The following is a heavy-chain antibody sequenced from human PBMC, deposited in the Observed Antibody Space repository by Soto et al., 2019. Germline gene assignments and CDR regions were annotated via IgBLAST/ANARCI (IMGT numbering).Heavy chain of an antibody. CDR2: IYYSGST. CDR1: GGSISSSSYY. D-gene: IGHD2-21*02. V-gene: IGHV4-39*01. CDR3: ARHGPVTAIPIEYFQH. Sequence: QLQLQESGPGLVKPSETLSLTCTVSGGSISSSSYYWGWIRQPPGKGLEWIGSIYYSGSTYYNPSLKSRVTISVDTSKNQFSLKLSSVTAADTAVYYCARHGPVTAIPIEYFQHWGQGTLVTVSS. J-gene: IGHJ1*01.